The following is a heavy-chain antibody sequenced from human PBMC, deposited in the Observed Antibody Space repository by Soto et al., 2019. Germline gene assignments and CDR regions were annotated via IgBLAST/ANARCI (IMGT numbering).Heavy chain of an antibody. Sequence: ASVKVSCKASGYTFTNYDINWVRQAPGQGLEWMGWISAYNGDTNYAQKLQGRVTMTTDTSTSTAYMELRSLRSDDTAVYYCARRGLPDPGGVVGHTPFDPWGQGTLVTVSS. J-gene: IGHJ5*02. V-gene: IGHV1-18*01. CDR3: ARRGLPDPGGVVGHTPFDP. CDR2: ISAYNGDT. D-gene: IGHD2-15*01. CDR1: GYTFTNYD.